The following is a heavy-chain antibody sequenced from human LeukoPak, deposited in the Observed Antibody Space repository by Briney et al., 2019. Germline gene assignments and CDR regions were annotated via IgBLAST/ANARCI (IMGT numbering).Heavy chain of an antibody. V-gene: IGHV4-59*01. J-gene: IGHJ6*02. CDR1: GGPISGYH. CDR3: ARDRSVAVGGEGHYFYGMDV. CDR2: IYYSGTT. Sequence: SETLSLTCTVSGGPISGYHWSWIRQPPGRDLEWLGYIYYSGTTNYNPSLKGRVTISVDTSKNQFSLTLRSVTAADTAVCYCARDRSVAVGGEGHYFYGMDVWGQGTTVTVSS. D-gene: IGHD6-19*01.